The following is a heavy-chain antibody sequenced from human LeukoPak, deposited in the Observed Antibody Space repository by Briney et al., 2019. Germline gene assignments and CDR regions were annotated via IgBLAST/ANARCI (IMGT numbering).Heavy chain of an antibody. V-gene: IGHV3-53*01. D-gene: IGHD4-17*01. CDR2: IHSSGGT. CDR3: IVFGDSNH. Sequence: GGSLRLSCAASGFTGSNNYMSWVRQAPGKGLEWVSAIHSSGGTYYADSVKGRFTISRDTSKNTLYPQINSLRVEDTAVYYCIVFGDSNHWGQGTLVTVSS. CDR1: GFTGSNNY. J-gene: IGHJ5*02.